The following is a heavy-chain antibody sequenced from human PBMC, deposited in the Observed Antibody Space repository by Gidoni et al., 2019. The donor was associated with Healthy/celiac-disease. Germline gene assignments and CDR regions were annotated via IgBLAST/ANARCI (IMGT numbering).Heavy chain of an antibody. J-gene: IGHJ4*02. V-gene: IGHV3-23*04. D-gene: IGHD5-12*01. CDR2: ISGSGGST. Sequence: EVQLVESGGGLVQPGGSLRLSCAASGFTFSSYAMSWVRQAPGKGLEWVSAISGSGGSTYYADSVKGRFTISRDNSKNTLYLQMNSLRAEDTAVYYCAKAQSMVATIYEGDAIDYWGQGTLVTVSS. CDR1: GFTFSSYA. CDR3: AKAQSMVATIYEGDAIDY.